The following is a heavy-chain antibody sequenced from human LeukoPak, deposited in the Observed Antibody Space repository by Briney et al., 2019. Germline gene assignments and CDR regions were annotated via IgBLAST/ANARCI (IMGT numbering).Heavy chain of an antibody. CDR2: ISYDGSNK. V-gene: IGHV3-30-3*01. CDR1: EFTFSTYA. CDR3: ARPRGQWLPINYLGY. Sequence: GGALRLSCAASEFTFSTYAMHWVRQAPGKGLGWVAIISYDGSNKYYPEGVRGGFTSSRDNSKSTLYLQMHSLRAEDTAVYYCARPRGQWLPINYLGYWGQGTLVTVSS. D-gene: IGHD6-19*01. J-gene: IGHJ4*02.